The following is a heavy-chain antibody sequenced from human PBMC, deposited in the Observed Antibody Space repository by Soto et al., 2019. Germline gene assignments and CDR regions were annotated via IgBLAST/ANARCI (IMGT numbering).Heavy chain of an antibody. CDR3: ASARGIEMATMFDY. J-gene: IGHJ4*02. V-gene: IGHV4-30-2*01. CDR2: IYHSGST. D-gene: IGHD5-12*01. Sequence: SETLSLTCAVSGGSISSGGYSWSWIRQPPGKGLEWIGYIYHSGSTYYNPSLKSRVTISVDRSKNQFSLKLSSVTAADTAVYYCASARGIEMATMFDYWGQGTLVTVSS. CDR1: GGSISSGGYS.